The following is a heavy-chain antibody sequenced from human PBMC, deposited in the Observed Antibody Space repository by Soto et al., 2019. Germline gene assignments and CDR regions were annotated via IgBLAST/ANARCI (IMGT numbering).Heavy chain of an antibody. D-gene: IGHD5-18*01. Sequence: ASVKVSCKASGGTFSSYAISWVRQAPGQGLEWMGWISAYNGNTNYAQKLQGRVTMTTDTSTSTAYMELRSLRSDDTAVYYCATNVDTAMPVVPPYYFDYWGQGTLVTVSS. J-gene: IGHJ4*02. V-gene: IGHV1-18*01. CDR2: ISAYNGNT. CDR1: GGTFSSYA. CDR3: ATNVDTAMPVVPPYYFDY.